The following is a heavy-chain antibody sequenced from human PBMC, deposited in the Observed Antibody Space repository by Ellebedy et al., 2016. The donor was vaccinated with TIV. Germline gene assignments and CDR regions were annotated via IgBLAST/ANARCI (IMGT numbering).Heavy chain of an antibody. CDR2: ISYDGGI. CDR1: DGSLSGHF. V-gene: IGHV4-34*01. J-gene: IGHJ3*02. CDR3: ASPNLRRTRTVGDAFYI. D-gene: IGHD4-23*01. Sequence: SETLSLTXAVHDGSLSGHFFSWIRQPPGKEREWIGQISYDGGINYNPSLQSRVTMSVGTSMNQFSLTLSFVTAADTAVYFCASPNLRRTRTVGDAFYIWGQGRMVTVSS.